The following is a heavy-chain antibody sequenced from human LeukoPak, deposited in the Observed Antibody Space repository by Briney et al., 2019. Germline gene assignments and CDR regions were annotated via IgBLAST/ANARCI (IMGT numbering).Heavy chain of an antibody. D-gene: IGHD2-2*03. V-gene: IGHV3-30*02. CDR1: GFIFSTYG. CDR2: MPYDGSNK. CDR3: ARVGDRSGNGYSH. J-gene: IGHJ4*02. Sequence: GGSLRLSCAASGFIFSTYGIHWVRQAPGKGLEWVAFMPYDGSNKYYIDSVKGRFTISRDNSKNTLYLQMNSLRAEDTAVYYCARVGDRSGNGYSHWGQGTLVTVSS.